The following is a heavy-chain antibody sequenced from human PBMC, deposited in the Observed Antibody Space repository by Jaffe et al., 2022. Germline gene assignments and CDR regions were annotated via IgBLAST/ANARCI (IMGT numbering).Heavy chain of an antibody. J-gene: IGHJ4*02. V-gene: IGHV3-23*01. CDR2: ISGGGGST. Sequence: EVQLLESGGGLVQPGGSLRLSCAASGFTFTTYAMTWVRQAPGKGLEWVSAISGGGGSTYAADPVKGRFTISRDNSKNTLYLQMNSLRAEDTAVYYCAKLSGYYGSGTYHFDYWGQGTLVTVSS. D-gene: IGHD3-10*01. CDR1: GFTFTTYA. CDR3: AKLSGYYGSGTYHFDY.